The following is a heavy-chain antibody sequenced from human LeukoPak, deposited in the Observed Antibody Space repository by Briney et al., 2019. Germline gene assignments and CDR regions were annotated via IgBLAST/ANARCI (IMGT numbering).Heavy chain of an antibody. Sequence: PGGSLRLSCAASGFTFSGYAMSWVRQAPGKGLEWVSAISGSGGSTYYADSVKGRFTISRDNSKSTLYLQMNSLRAEDTAVYYCAKDPVLLWFGELLDDNWFDSWGQGTLVTVSS. CDR1: GFTFSGYA. D-gene: IGHD3-10*01. V-gene: IGHV3-23*01. J-gene: IGHJ5*01. CDR3: AKDPVLLWFGELLDDNWFDS. CDR2: ISGSGGST.